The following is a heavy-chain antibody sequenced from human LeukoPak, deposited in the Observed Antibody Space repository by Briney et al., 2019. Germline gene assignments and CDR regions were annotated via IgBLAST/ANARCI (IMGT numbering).Heavy chain of an antibody. CDR2: IKQDGSEK. J-gene: IGHJ4*02. CDR3: AKDREPAAMRASQIDY. D-gene: IGHD2-2*01. CDR1: GFTFDDYA. V-gene: IGHV3-7*03. Sequence: PGGSLRLSCAASGFTFDDYAMHWVRQAPGKGLEWVANIKQDGSEKYYVDSVKGRFTISRDNAKNSLYLQMNSLRTEDAALYYCAKDREPAAMRASQIDYWGQGTLVTVSS.